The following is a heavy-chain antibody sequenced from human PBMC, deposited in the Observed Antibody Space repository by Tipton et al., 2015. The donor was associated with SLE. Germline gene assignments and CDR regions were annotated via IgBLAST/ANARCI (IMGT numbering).Heavy chain of an antibody. CDR2: INHSGST. Sequence: TLSFTCAVYGGSFSGYYWSWIRQPPGKGLEWIGEINHSGSTNYNPSLKSRVTISVDTSKNQFSLKLSSVTVADTAVYYCARGRGSSSSGHYWGQGTLVTVSS. CDR3: ARGRGSSSSGHY. D-gene: IGHD6-6*01. CDR1: GGSFSGYY. J-gene: IGHJ4*02. V-gene: IGHV4-34*01.